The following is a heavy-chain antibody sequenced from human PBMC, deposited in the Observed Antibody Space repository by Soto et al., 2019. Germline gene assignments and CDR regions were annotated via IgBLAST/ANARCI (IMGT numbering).Heavy chain of an antibody. Sequence: PSDPLSLTCAVSDSSIRTGSYWGWIRQPPGKGLEWIGSIYHSGSTSYNPSLKTRASIPVDTSKNQFSFKLTSLTAADTAVYYCARDKYYYDTSVYRNFDYWGQGTLVTVSS. J-gene: IGHJ4*02. CDR1: DSSIRTGSY. CDR3: ARDKYYYDTSVYRNFDY. V-gene: IGHV4-38-2*02. D-gene: IGHD3-22*01. CDR2: IYHSGST.